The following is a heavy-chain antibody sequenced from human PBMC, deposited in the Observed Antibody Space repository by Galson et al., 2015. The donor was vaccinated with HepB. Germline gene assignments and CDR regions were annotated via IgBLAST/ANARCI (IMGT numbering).Heavy chain of an antibody. Sequence: SVKVSCKASGGTFSSYAISWVRQAPGQGLEWMGGIIPMFGTANYAQNFQGRVTITADESASTVCMELSSLRSDDTAVYYCARGGYCSSTSCHRGVSFFDYWGQGTLVTVSS. J-gene: IGHJ4*02. CDR3: ARGGYCSSTSCHRGVSFFDY. CDR2: IIPMFGTA. V-gene: IGHV1-69*13. D-gene: IGHD2-2*01. CDR1: GGTFSSYA.